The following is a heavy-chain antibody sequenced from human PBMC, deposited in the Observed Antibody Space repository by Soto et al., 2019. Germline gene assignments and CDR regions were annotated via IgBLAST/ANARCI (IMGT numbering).Heavy chain of an antibody. CDR1: GYTFTNYG. CDR3: ARDHPPYSYGPRPLDDY. V-gene: IGHV1-18*01. J-gene: IGHJ4*02. Sequence: ASVKVFCKASGYTFTNYGISWVRQAPGQGLEWMGWISAYNGYTNYAQKLQGRVTMTTETSTSTAYMELRSLRSDDTAVYYCARDHPPYSYGPRPLDDYWGQGTLVTVS. CDR2: ISAYNGYT. D-gene: IGHD5-18*01.